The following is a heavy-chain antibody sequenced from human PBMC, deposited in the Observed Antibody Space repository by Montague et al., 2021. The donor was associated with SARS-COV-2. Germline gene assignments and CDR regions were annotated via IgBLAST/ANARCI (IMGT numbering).Heavy chain of an antibody. CDR3: ARTGYSSGWHSFDY. V-gene: IGHV4-4*02. Sequence: TLSLTCVVSGGSISSITWWSWVRQPPGKGLEWIGEIYHSGSTNYNQSLKSRVIISVDKSKNQFSLKLSSVTAADTAVYYCARTGYSSGWHSFDYWGQGTLVTVSS. J-gene: IGHJ4*02. CDR2: IYHSGST. D-gene: IGHD6-19*01. CDR1: GGSISSITW.